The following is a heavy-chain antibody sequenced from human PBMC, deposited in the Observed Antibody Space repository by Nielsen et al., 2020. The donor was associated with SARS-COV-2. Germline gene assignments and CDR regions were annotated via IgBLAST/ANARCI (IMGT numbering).Heavy chain of an antibody. Sequence: GESLKISCAASGFTFDDYAMHWVRQAPGKGLEWVSLISGDGGSTYYADSVKGRFTISRDNSKNSLYLQMNSLRTEDTALYYCAKDIETPVFTIFGVVIPPVDAGANYYYYGMDVWGQGTTVTVSS. J-gene: IGHJ6*02. V-gene: IGHV3-43*02. CDR3: AKDIETPVFTIFGVVIPPVDAGANYYYYGMDV. D-gene: IGHD3-3*01. CDR2: ISGDGGST. CDR1: GFTFDDYA.